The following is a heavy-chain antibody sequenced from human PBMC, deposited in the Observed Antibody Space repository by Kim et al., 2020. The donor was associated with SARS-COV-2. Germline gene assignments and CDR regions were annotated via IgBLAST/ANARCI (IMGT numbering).Heavy chain of an antibody. CDR3: ARDWDYGFPPGY. V-gene: IGHV3-48*02. J-gene: IGHJ4*02. D-gene: IGHD4-17*01. Sequence: YYADSVEGRFTISRDNAKNSVYLQMNSLRDEDTAVYYCARDWDYGFPPGYWGQGTLVTVSS.